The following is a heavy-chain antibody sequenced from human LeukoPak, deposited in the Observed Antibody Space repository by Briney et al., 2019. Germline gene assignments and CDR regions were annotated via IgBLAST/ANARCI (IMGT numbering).Heavy chain of an antibody. D-gene: IGHD6-19*01. CDR1: EFTFSDYS. V-gene: IGHV3-48*01. Sequence: GGSLRLSCAVSEFTFSDYSMTWVRQAPGKGLEWLSYISSSSSFIYYADSVKGRFTISRDNARNSLHLQMNSLRAEDTAVYYCARVVRQWLVRGGPNWFDPWGQGTLVTVSS. CDR3: ARVVRQWLVRGGPNWFDP. J-gene: IGHJ5*02. CDR2: ISSSSSFI.